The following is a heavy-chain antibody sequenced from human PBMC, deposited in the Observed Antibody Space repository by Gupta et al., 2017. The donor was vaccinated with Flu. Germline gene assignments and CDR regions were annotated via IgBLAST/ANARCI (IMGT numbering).Heavy chain of an antibody. CDR2: IYWSDDK. CDR1: GFSLTTRAVG. V-gene: IGHV2-5*01. J-gene: IGHJ6*02. Sequence: QITLMESGPTQLRPTQTRTLTFAVPGFSLTTRAVGVGWSRQPPEKALEWLALIYWSDDKRYNPFLESRLTITKDTSKNQVVLTLTNMDPVDTATYYCAHATAYYYYAMDVWGQGTTVTVSS. D-gene: IGHD5-18*01. CDR3: AHATAYYYYAMDV.